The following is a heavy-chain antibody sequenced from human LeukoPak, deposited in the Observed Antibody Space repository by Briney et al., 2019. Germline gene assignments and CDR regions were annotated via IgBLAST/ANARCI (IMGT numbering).Heavy chain of an antibody. CDR3: AREPYDSGSFRTDYYYMDV. Sequence: ASVKVSCKASGYTFTSYDINWVRQATGQGLEWMGWMNPNSGNTGYAQKFQGRVTMTRDTSINTAYMELSGLRSDDTAVYYCAREPYDSGSFRTDYYYMDVWGKGTTVTISS. D-gene: IGHD3-10*01. V-gene: IGHV1-8*02. CDR2: MNPNSGNT. J-gene: IGHJ6*03. CDR1: GYTFTSYD.